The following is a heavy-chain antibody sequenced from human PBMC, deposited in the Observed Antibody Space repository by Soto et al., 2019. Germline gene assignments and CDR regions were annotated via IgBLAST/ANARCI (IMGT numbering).Heavy chain of an antibody. J-gene: IGHJ5*02. CDR2: IYWDDDK. D-gene: IGHD3-10*02. V-gene: IGHV2-5*02. Sequence: QITLKESGPALVKPTQTLTLTCTFSGFSLDTSGVGVGWFRQPPGKALEWLALIYWDDDKRYSPSLKSRLTITKDTSNNQVVLTMTNMDPLDTATYYCAMRRFRILFGEKSNGFDPWGLGTLVTVSS. CDR1: GFSLDTSGVG. CDR3: AMRRFRILFGEKSNGFDP.